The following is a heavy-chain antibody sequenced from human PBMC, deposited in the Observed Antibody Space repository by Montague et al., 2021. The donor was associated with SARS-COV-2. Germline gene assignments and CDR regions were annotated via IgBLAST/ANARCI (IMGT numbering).Heavy chain of an antibody. CDR3: ARDSPHFDFWRGHYGDQYYMDI. J-gene: IGHJ6*03. D-gene: IGHD3-3*01. CDR1: GGSITSKTHY. Sequence: TLSLTSTVSGGSITSKTHYWDWDRQPAGKGLVWNGRLLTSAATNFNPSLKSRLTISRDTSKNSLYLKLRSVSAADAALYYCARDSPHFDFWRGHYGDQYYMDIWGKGTTVTVSS. V-gene: IGHV4-61*02. CDR2: LLTSAAT.